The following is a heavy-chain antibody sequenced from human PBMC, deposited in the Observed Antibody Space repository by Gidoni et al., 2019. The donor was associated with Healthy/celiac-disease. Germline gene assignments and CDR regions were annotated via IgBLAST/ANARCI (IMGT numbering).Heavy chain of an antibody. Sequence: QVQLVQSGAEVKKPGASVKVSCTVSGYTLTELSMHWVRQAPGKGLEWMGGFDPEDGETIYAQKFQGRVTMTEDTSTDTAYMELSSLRSEDTAVYYCATGFLAYDYIWGSYRRGAFDIWGQGTMVTVSS. CDR3: ATGFLAYDYIWGSYRRGAFDI. D-gene: IGHD3-16*02. V-gene: IGHV1-24*01. J-gene: IGHJ3*02. CDR2: FDPEDGET. CDR1: GYTLTELS.